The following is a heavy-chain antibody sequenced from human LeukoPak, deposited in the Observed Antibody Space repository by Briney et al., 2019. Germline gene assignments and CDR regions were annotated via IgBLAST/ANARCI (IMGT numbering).Heavy chain of an antibody. CDR2: ISYDGSNK. CDR3: AKDHSLYYYYGMDV. J-gene: IGHJ6*02. V-gene: IGHV3-30*18. Sequence: GRSLRLSCAASGFTFSSYGMHWVRQAPGKGLGWVAVISYDGSNKYYADSVKGRFTISRDNSKNTLYLQMSSLRAEDTAVYYCAKDHSLYYYYGMDVWGQGTTVTVSS. CDR1: GFTFSSYG.